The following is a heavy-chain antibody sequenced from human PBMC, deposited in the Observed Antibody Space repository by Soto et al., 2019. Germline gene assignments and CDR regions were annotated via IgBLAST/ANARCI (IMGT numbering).Heavy chain of an antibody. Sequence: GGSLRLSCAASGFTFSSYAMTWVRQAPGKGLEWVSTLSGSSGTTYDADFVKGRFTISRDNSKNTLYLQMNGLRADDTAIYYCEKELVNALYYGMDVWGQGTTVAAS. D-gene: IGHD2-15*01. CDR1: GFTFSSYA. CDR3: EKELVNALYYGMDV. V-gene: IGHV3-23*01. CDR2: LSGSSGTT. J-gene: IGHJ6*02.